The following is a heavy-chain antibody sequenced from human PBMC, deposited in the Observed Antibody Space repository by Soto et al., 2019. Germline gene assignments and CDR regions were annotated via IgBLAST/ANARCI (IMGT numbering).Heavy chain of an antibody. V-gene: IGHV1-18*01. CDR2: ISAYNGNT. D-gene: IGHD6-19*01. CDR3: ARDLDPYSSGWYSDY. CDR1: GYTFTSYG. J-gene: IGHJ4*02. Sequence: ASVKVSCKASGYTFTSYGISWVRQAPGQGLEWMGWISAYNGNTNYAQNLQGRVTMTTDTSTNSAYMELRSLRSDDTAVYYCARDLDPYSSGWYSDYWGQGTLVTVSS.